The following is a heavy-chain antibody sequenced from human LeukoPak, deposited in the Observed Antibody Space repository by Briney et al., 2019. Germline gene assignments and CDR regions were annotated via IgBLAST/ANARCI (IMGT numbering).Heavy chain of an antibody. J-gene: IGHJ5*02. CDR2: IIPILGIA. CDR1: GGTFSSYA. D-gene: IGHD3-10*01. V-gene: IGHV1-69*04. CDR3: ASRSAGRFGELAKWFDP. Sequence: ASVKVSCKASGGTFSSYAISWVRQAPGQGLEWMGRIIPILGIANYAQKFQGRVTITADKSTSTAYMELSSPRSEDTAVYYCASRSAGRFGELAKWFDPWGQGTLVTVSS.